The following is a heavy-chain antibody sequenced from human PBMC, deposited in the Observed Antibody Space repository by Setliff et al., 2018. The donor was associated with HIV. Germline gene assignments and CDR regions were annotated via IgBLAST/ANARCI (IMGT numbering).Heavy chain of an antibody. J-gene: IGHJ4*02. CDR2: IYYNGDT. V-gene: IGHV4-39*01. CDR1: GDSISNSAYF. D-gene: IGHD2-15*01. Sequence: SETLSLTCSVSGDSISNSAYFWGWFRQPSGKGLEYIGSIYYNGDTYYNPSLKSRFPISVYTSNNQFSLKLRSVTAADTAVYYCARRLVVVAAEDYFDSWGQGALVTVSS. CDR3: ARRLVVVAAEDYFDS.